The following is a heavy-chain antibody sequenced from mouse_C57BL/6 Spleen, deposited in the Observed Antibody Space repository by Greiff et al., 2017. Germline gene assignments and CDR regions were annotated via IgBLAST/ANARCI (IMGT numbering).Heavy chain of an antibody. CDR1: GFTFSSYA. Sequence: EVQLVESGGGLVKPGGSLKLSCAASGFTFSSYAMSWVRQTPEKRLEWVATISDGGSYTYYPDNVKGRFTISRDNAKNNLYLQMSHLKSEDTAMYYCARDLYYEAYWGQGTLVTVSA. V-gene: IGHV5-4*01. J-gene: IGHJ3*01. D-gene: IGHD1-1*01. CDR3: ARDLYYEAY. CDR2: ISDGGSYT.